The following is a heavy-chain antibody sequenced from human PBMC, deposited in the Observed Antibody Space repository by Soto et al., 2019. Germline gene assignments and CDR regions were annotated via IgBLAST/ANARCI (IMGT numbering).Heavy chain of an antibody. CDR1: GGCISSYY. V-gene: IGHV4-59*12. CDR3: ARNHAFYI. CDR2: IYTGST. Sequence: QVQLQESGPGLVKPSETLSLTCTVSGGCISSYYWNWIRQPPGKGLEWIGYIYTGSTNYNPSLKSRVTISVDTSKNHFSLKLSSVTAADTAVYYCARNHAFYIWVQGTMVTVSS. J-gene: IGHJ3*02.